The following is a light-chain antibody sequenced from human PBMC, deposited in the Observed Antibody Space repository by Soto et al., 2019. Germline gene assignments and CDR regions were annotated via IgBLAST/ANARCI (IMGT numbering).Light chain of an antibody. V-gene: IGLV2-8*01. J-gene: IGLJ1*01. CDR3: SSYAGSNKSV. CDR1: SSDVGGYNY. Sequence: QSVLTQPPSASGCPGQSVTISCTGTSSDVGGYNYVSWYQQHPGKAPKLMIYEVSKRPSGVPDRFSGSKSGNTASLTVSGLQPEDEADYYCSSYAGSNKSVFGTGTKVTVL. CDR2: EVS.